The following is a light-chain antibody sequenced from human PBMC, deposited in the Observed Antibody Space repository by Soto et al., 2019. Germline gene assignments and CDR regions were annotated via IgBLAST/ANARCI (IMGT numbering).Light chain of an antibody. Sequence: DIQMTQSPSSLSASVGDRVTITCRASQAIGTYLYWYQHKPGKAPKLLIYSASGLQSGVPSRFSGSGSGTECTLTISSLQPEDFATYYCLQSYSSLETFGPGTRGDIK. CDR1: QAIGTY. CDR3: LQSYSSLET. CDR2: SAS. J-gene: IGKJ3*01. V-gene: IGKV1-39*01.